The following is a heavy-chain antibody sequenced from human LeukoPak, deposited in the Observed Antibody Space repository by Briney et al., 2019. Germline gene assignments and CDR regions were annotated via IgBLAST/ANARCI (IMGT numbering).Heavy chain of an antibody. CDR2: INSDGTTT. D-gene: IGHD3-10*01. CDR3: ARDRVRLDY. Sequence: PGGSLRLSCAGSGFTFISYWMHWVRQAPGKGLVWVARINSDGTTTTYADSVKGRFTFSRDNAVHTLYLQMNSLRAEDTAVYYCARDRVRLDYWGRGTLVTVSS. CDR1: GFTFISYW. V-gene: IGHV3-74*01. J-gene: IGHJ4*02.